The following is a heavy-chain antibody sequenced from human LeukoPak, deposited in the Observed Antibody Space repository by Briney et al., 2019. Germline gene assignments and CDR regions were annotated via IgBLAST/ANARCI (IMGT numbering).Heavy chain of an antibody. CDR1: GGSFSDYY. V-gene: IGHV4-34*01. D-gene: IGHD2-21*02. CDR3: AGGDVVVTAIHDAFDI. CDR2: VNHSGST. Sequence: KPSETLSRTCAVYGGSFSDYYWSWIRQPPGKGLEWIGEVNHSGSTNYNPSLRSRVTISVDTSKNQFSLKLSSVTAADTAVYYCAGGDVVVTAIHDAFDIWGQGTMVTVSS. J-gene: IGHJ3*02.